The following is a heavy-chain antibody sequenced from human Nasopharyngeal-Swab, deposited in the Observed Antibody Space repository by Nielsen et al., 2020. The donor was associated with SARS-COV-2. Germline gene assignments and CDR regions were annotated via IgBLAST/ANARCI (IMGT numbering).Heavy chain of an antibody. CDR1: GFPLSNARMG. V-gene: IGHV2-26*01. CDR2: IFSNDEK. CDR3: ARIDVVVPAAIQEGYYYGMDV. J-gene: IGHJ6*02. Sequence: SGPTLVKPTETLTLTCTVSGFPLSNARMGVSWIRQPPGKALEWLAHIFSNDEKSYSTSLKSRLTISKDTSKSQVVLTMTNMDPVDTATYYCARIDVVVPAAIQEGYYYGMDVWGQGTTVTVSS. D-gene: IGHD2-2*01.